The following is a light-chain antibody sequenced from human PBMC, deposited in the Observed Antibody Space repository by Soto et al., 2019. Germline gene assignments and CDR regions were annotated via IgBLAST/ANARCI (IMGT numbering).Light chain of an antibody. Sequence: DIQMTQSPSTLPASIGDRVTITCRASQDISKLLAWYQQKPGKVPNLLIFDASRLDGGVSPRISGSGSGTEFTLTISSLQPDDFATYYCQQYNSYSPPWTFGQGTKVEI. J-gene: IGKJ1*01. CDR2: DAS. V-gene: IGKV1-5*01. CDR1: QDISKL. CDR3: QQYNSYSPPWT.